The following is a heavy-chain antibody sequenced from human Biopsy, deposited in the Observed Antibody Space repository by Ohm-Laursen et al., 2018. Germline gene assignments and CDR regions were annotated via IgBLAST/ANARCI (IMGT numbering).Heavy chain of an antibody. CDR2: ISGDGNDQ. D-gene: IGHD5-24*01. J-gene: IGHJ4*02. CDR3: AKDWLQSWYFDH. CDR1: GFTFINFG. V-gene: IGHV3-30*18. Sequence: LSLTCAASGFTFINFGIHWIRQAPGKGLEWVALISGDGNDQFYAESAKGRFTVSRDNSKNTVDLQMNNLKTGDTAVYYCAKDWLQSWYFDHWGQGTLVTVSS.